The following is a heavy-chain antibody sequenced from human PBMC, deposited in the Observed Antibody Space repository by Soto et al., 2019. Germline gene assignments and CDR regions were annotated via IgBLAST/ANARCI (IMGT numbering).Heavy chain of an antibody. CDR3: ARARYSSSWSHYYYGMDV. CDR2: ISISSTYI. D-gene: IGHD6-13*01. Sequence: GSLRLSCAASGFTFSSHSMNWVRQAPGKGLEWVSSISISSTYIYYADSLKGRFTISRDDAKNSLYLQMNSLRAEDTAVYYCARARYSSSWSHYYYGMDVWGQGTTVTV. CDR1: GFTFSSHS. J-gene: IGHJ6*02. V-gene: IGHV3-21*01.